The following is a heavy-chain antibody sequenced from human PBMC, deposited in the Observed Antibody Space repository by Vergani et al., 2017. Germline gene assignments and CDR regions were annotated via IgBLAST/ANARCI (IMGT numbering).Heavy chain of an antibody. Sequence: QVQLQQWGAGLLKPSETLSLTCAVYSGSFSGYYWSWIRQPPGKGLEWIGEINHSGSTNYNPSLKSRVTISVDTSKNQFSLKLSSVTAADTAVYYCASNGGSGWYKRFDYWGQGTLVTVSS. D-gene: IGHD6-19*01. J-gene: IGHJ4*02. CDR1: SGSFSGYY. CDR2: INHSGST. CDR3: ASNGGSGWYKRFDY. V-gene: IGHV4-34*01.